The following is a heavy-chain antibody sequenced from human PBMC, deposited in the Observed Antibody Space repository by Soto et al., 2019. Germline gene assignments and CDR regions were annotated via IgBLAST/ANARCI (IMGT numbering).Heavy chain of an antibody. CDR2: ISYDGSNK. CDR1: GFTFSSYG. CDR3: AKDQRVSTYYYDSSGYLNDAFDI. Sequence: PGGSLRLSCAASGFTFSSYGMHWVRQAPGKGLEWVAVISYDGSNKYYADSVKGRFTISRDNSKNTLYLQMNSLRAEDTAVYYCAKDQRVSTYYYDSSGYLNDAFDIWGQGTMVTVSS. J-gene: IGHJ3*02. D-gene: IGHD3-22*01. V-gene: IGHV3-30*18.